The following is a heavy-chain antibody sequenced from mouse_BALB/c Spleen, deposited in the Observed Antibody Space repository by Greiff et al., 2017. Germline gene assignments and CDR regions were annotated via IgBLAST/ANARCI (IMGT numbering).Heavy chain of an antibody. J-gene: IGHJ2*01. CDR3: NAPIPLLLRQYYFDY. CDR1: GFNIKDYY. Sequence: EVQLQQSGAELVRSGASVKLSCTASGFNIKDYYMHWVKQRPEQGLEWIGWIDPENGDTEYAPKFQGKATMTADTSSNTAYLQLSSLTSEDTAVYYCNAPIPLLLRQYYFDYWGQGTTRTVSS. D-gene: IGHD1-1*01. V-gene: IGHV14-4*02. CDR2: IDPENGDT.